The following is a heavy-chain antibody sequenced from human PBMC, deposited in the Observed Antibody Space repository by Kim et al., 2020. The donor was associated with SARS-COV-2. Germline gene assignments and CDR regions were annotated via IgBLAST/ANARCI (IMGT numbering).Heavy chain of an antibody. D-gene: IGHD2-21*02. CDR3: ARSFNYGDPFDF. J-gene: IGHJ4*02. V-gene: IGHV4-39*01. CDR2: T. Sequence: TFYNTSLKSRVTLSVDTSKNQFFLRLTSVTAADTAVYYCARSFNYGDPFDFWGQGTPVTVSS.